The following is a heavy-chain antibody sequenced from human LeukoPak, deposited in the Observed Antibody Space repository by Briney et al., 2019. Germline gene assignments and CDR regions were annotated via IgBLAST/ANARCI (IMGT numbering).Heavy chain of an antibody. J-gene: IGHJ4*02. Sequence: GGSLRLSCAASGFTVNSNYMSWVRQVPGKGLEWVSIIYAGGSTYYADSVKGRFTISRDNSKNTLHLQMNSLGAEDTAVYYCAKGHRYCTSGNCNSAVDYWGQGTLVTVSS. D-gene: IGHD2-15*01. CDR3: AKGHRYCTSGNCNSAVDY. V-gene: IGHV3-53*01. CDR1: GFTVNSNY. CDR2: IYAGGST.